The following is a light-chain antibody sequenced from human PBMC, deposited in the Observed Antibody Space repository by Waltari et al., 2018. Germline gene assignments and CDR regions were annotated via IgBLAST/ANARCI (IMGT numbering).Light chain of an antibody. Sequence: DIYLTQSPSFLSASVGDRVTITCRASHDIHIYLAWYQLRPGQAPRLIIYVASKLQSGVPSRFSGSGTGTDFTLTISGLQPEDFATYYCQHLNSYPLNFGGGTKVEIK. J-gene: IGKJ4*01. CDR3: QHLNSYPLN. CDR2: VAS. CDR1: HDIHIY. V-gene: IGKV1-9*01.